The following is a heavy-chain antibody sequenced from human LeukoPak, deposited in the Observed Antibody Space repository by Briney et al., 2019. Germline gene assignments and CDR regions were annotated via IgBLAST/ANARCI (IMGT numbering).Heavy chain of an antibody. CDR3: ARFMITFGGVPSDWFDP. CDR1: GGSFSNYY. V-gene: IGHV4-34*01. CDR2: INHSGST. Sequence: SETLSPTCAVYGGSFSNYYWSWIRQSPGKGLEWIGEINHSGSTYYNPSLKSRVTISVDTSKNQFSLKLSSVTAADTAVYYCARFMITFGGVPSDWFDPWGQGTLVTVSS. D-gene: IGHD3-16*01. J-gene: IGHJ5*02.